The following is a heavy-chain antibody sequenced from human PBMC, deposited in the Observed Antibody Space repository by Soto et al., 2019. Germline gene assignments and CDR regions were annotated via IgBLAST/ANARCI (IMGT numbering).Heavy chain of an antibody. J-gene: IGHJ4*02. Sequence: QVQLVQSGAEVKKPESSVKVSCKAPGGTFSTYAISWVRQAPGQGLEWMGGIIPMFSTANYAQRFQDRVTITADESTNTVYMELSSLRSEDTAVYCCASGIQLWLRRINNGYSGWGQGTLVTVSS. D-gene: IGHD5-18*01. V-gene: IGHV1-69*12. CDR2: IIPMFSTA. CDR1: GGTFSTYA. CDR3: ASGIQLWLRRINNGYSG.